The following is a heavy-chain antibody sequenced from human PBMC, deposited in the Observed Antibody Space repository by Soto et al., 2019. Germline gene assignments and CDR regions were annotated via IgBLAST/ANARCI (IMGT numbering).Heavy chain of an antibody. J-gene: IGHJ5*02. D-gene: IGHD3-10*01. Sequence: SETLSLTCTVSGGSISSGDYYWSWIRQPPGKGLEWIGYIYYSGSTYYNPSLKSRVTISVDTSKNQFSLKLSSVTAADTAVYYCARAPMVRGVYWFDPWGQGTLVTVSS. CDR1: GGSISSGDYY. CDR3: ARAPMVRGVYWFDP. V-gene: IGHV4-30-4*01. CDR2: IYYSGST.